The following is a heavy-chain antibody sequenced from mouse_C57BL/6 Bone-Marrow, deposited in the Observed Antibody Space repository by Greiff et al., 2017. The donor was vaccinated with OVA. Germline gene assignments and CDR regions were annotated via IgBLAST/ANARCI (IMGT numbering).Heavy chain of an antibody. CDR3: ARHPLYYGSGYFDV. J-gene: IGHJ1*03. CDR1: GFTFSSYG. CDR2: ISSGGSYT. Sequence: EVMLVESGGDLVKPGGSLKLSCAASGFTFSSYGMSWVRQTPDKRLEWVATISSGGSYTYYPASVKGRFTISRDNAKNTLYLQMSSLKSEDTAMYYCARHPLYYGSGYFDVWGTGTTVTVSS. D-gene: IGHD1-1*01. V-gene: IGHV5-6*01.